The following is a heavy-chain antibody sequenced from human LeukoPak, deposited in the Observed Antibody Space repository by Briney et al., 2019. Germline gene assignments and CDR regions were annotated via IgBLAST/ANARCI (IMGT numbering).Heavy chain of an antibody. J-gene: IGHJ4*02. CDR3: VRGAYGSGSYANFDY. D-gene: IGHD3-10*01. Sequence: GGSLRLSCAASGFTFSSNDMGWVRQAPGKGLEWVSAVRRSGESTYYADSVKGRFTISRDNAKNTLFLQMHSLRAEDMAVYYCVRGAYGSGSYANFDYWGQGTLVTVSS. CDR2: VRRSGEST. V-gene: IGHV3-23*01. CDR1: GFTFSSND.